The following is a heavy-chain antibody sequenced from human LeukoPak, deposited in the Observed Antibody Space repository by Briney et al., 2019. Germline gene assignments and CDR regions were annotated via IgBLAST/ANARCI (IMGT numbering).Heavy chain of an antibody. J-gene: IGHJ2*01. CDR2: INHNGST. CDR3: ARGTAATVTTSRYFDL. D-gene: IGHD4-17*01. Sequence: SETLSLTCAVYGGSFSGYFWSWIRQPPGKGLEWIGEINHNGSTNYNPSLKSRVTISVDTSKNQFSLKLSSVTAADTAVYYCARGTAATVTTSRYFDLWGRGTLVTVSS. V-gene: IGHV4-34*01. CDR1: GGSFSGYF.